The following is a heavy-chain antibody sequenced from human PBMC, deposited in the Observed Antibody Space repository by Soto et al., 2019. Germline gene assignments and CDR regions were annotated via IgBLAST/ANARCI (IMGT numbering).Heavy chain of an antibody. Sequence: EVLVVESGGGLVQPGGSLRLSCEVSGFTFSGGYWMKWVRQAPGKGLEWVATIKEDGRETYYVDSVKGRSTISRDSSKNSVSLQMNSLRVEDTAVYYCASTRGYWGQGTLVTASS. V-gene: IGHV3-7*03. CDR1: GFTFSGGYW. J-gene: IGHJ4*02. D-gene: IGHD3-3*01. CDR3: ASTRGY. CDR2: IKEDGRET.